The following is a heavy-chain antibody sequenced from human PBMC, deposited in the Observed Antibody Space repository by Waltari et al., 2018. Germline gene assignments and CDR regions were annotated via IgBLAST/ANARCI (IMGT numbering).Heavy chain of an antibody. CDR3: ARVPYYYDSSGYYYYYYGMDV. J-gene: IGHJ6*02. D-gene: IGHD3-22*01. V-gene: IGHV3-48*03. CDR2: ISSSGSTI. Sequence: LEWVSYISSSGSTIDFADAVKGRVTISRDNAKNSLYLQMNSLRAEDTAVYYCARVPYYYDSSGYYYYYYGMDVWGQGTTVTVSS.